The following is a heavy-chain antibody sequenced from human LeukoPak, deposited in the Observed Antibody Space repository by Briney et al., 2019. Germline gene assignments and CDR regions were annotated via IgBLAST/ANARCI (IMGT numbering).Heavy chain of an antibody. CDR2: ISSSSSYI. J-gene: IGHJ3*02. D-gene: IGHD5-18*01. Sequence: GGSLRLSCTVSGFTVSSNSMSWVRQAPGKGLEWVSSISSSSSYIYYADSVKGRFTISRDNAKNSLYLQMNSLRAEDTAVYYCARNSYGSDAFDIWGQGTMVTVSS. CDR1: GFTVSSNS. CDR3: ARNSYGSDAFDI. V-gene: IGHV3-21*01.